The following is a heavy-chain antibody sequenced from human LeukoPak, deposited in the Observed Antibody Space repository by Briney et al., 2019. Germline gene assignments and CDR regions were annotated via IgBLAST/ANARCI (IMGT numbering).Heavy chain of an antibody. D-gene: IGHD2-2*01. CDR2: IYYSGGT. J-gene: IGHJ6*03. CDR1: SRSISSYY. V-gene: IGHV4-59*01. CDR3: ARNAMLYYYMDV. Sequence: PSETLSLTCTVSSRSISSYYWSWIRQPPGRGREWVGYIYYSGGTNYNPSLKSRVTISVDTSKSQFSLKLSSVTAADTAVYYCARNAMLYYYMDVWGEGTRVTVSS.